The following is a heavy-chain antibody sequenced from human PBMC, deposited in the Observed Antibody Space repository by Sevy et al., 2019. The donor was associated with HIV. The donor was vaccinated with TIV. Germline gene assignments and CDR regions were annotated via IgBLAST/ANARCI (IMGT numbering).Heavy chain of an antibody. CDR3: ATTKDYYDSSGYPSDY. D-gene: IGHD3-22*01. CDR2: FDPEECRI. Sequence: ASVKVSYKLSGYTLTGFSMHWVRQAPGKGLEWVATFDPEECRIIYAQKFQGRVTMSEDTSTDTAYMELNSLRSDDTAVYYCATTKDYYDSSGYPSDYWGQGTQVTVSS. V-gene: IGHV1-24*01. J-gene: IGHJ4*02. CDR1: GYTLTGFS.